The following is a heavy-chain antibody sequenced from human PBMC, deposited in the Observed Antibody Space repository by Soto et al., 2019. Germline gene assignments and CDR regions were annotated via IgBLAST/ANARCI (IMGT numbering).Heavy chain of an antibody. CDR1: GGTFSSYA. V-gene: IGHV1-69*13. D-gene: IGHD3-3*01. CDR3: ARDGRFLEWLLGPDY. J-gene: IGHJ4*02. Sequence: ASVKVSCKASGGTFSSYAISWVRQAPGQGLEWMGGIIPIFGTANYAQKFQGRVTITADESTSTAYMELRSLRSDDTAVYYCARDGRFLEWLLGPDYWGQGTLVTVSS. CDR2: IIPIFGTA.